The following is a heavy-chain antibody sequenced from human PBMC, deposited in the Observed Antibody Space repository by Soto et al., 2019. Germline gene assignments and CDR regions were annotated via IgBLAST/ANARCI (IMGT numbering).Heavy chain of an antibody. CDR1: GYTFTSYD. D-gene: IGHD6-19*01. CDR3: AISIAVATRPIDY. Sequence: ASVKVSCKASGYTFTSYDINWVRQATGQGLEWMGWMNPNSGNTGYAQKFQGRVTMTRNTSISTAYMELSSLRSEDTAVYYCAISIAVATRPIDYWGQGTLVTVFS. CDR2: MNPNSGNT. J-gene: IGHJ4*02. V-gene: IGHV1-8*01.